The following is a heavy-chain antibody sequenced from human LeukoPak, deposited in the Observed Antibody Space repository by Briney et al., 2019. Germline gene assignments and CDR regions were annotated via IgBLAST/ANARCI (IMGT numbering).Heavy chain of an antibody. CDR2: INPNSGGT. CDR1: GYTFTSYG. J-gene: IGHJ3*02. D-gene: IGHD6-19*01. CDR3: ARAGIAVAGDDAFDI. V-gene: IGHV1-2*02. Sequence: GASVKVSCKASGYTFTSYGISWVRQAPGQGLEWMGWINPNSGGTNYAQKFQGRVTMTRDTSISTAYMELSRLRSDDTAVYYCARAGIAVAGDDAFDIWGQGTMVTVSS.